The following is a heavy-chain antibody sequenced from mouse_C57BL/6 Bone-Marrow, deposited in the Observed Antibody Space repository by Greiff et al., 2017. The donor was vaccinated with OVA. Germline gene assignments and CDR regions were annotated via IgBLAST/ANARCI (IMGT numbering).Heavy chain of an antibody. CDR2: ISSGGSYT. CDR3: ARRGYGNPFAY. Sequence: EVMLVESGGDLVKPGGSLNLSCAASGFTFSSYGMSWVRQTPDKRLEWVATISSGGSYTYYPDSVKGRFTISRDNAKNTLYLQMSSLKSEDTAMYYCARRGYGNPFAYWGQGTLVTVSA. CDR1: GFTFSSYG. J-gene: IGHJ3*01. D-gene: IGHD2-1*01. V-gene: IGHV5-6*02.